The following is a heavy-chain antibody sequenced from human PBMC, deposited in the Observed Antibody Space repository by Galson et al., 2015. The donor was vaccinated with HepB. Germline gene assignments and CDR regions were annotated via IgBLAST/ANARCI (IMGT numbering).Heavy chain of an antibody. CDR2: INTNTGNP. D-gene: IGHD2-2*01. Sequence: SCKASGYTFTTHAMNWARQAPGQGLEWMGWINTNTGNPTYAQDFTGRVVFSLDTSVSTAYLHISSLKAEDTAVYYCARDRGSCSSSSCQTYYYYGMDFWGQGTTVTVSS. J-gene: IGHJ6*02. V-gene: IGHV7-4-1*02. CDR3: ARDRGSCSSSSCQTYYYYGMDF. CDR1: GYTFTTHA.